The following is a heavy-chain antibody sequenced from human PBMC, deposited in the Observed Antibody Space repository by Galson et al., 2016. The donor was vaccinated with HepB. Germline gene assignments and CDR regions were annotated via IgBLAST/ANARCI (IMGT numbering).Heavy chain of an antibody. V-gene: IGHV3-11*06. Sequence: SLRLSCAASGFTFSDYYMSWVRQAPGKGLEWVSYISSTSTYRKTVDTVKGRFTMTRDTAKNSLYMQMNSLRAEDAAVYYCARQDGSGYYSVCSDYYGMDVWGQGTTVTVSS. D-gene: IGHD3-22*01. CDR2: ISSTSTYR. CDR3: ARQDGSGYYSVCSDYYGMDV. CDR1: GFTFSDYY. J-gene: IGHJ6*02.